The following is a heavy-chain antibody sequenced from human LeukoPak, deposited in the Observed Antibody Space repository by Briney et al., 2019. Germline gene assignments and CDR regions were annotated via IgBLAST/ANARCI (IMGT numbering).Heavy chain of an antibody. CDR2: IYYSGST. V-gene: IGHV4-39*01. CDR1: GGSISSSSYY. D-gene: IGHD2/OR15-2a*01. Sequence: SETLSLTCTVSGGSISSSSYYWGWIRQPPGKGLEWIGSIYYSGSTYYNPSLKSRVTISVDTSKNQFSLKLSSVTAADTAVYYCARGLSVPYYFDYWGQGTLVTVSS. CDR3: ARGLSVPYYFDY. J-gene: IGHJ4*02.